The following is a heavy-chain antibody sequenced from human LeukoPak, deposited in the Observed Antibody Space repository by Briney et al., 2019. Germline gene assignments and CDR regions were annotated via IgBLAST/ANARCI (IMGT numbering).Heavy chain of an antibody. CDR1: GGTFSSYA. V-gene: IGHV1-69*04. CDR2: IIPILGIA. D-gene: IGHD5-12*01. CDR3: AVDGRPGWFDP. J-gene: IGHJ5*02. Sequence: GASVKVSCKASGGTFSSYAISWVRQAPGQGLEWMGRIIPILGIANYAQKFQGRVTITADKSTSTAYMELSSLRSEDTAVYYCAVDGRPGWFDPWGQGTLVTVSS.